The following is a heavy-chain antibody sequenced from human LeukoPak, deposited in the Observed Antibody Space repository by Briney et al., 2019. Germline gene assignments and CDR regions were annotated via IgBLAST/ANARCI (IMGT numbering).Heavy chain of an antibody. D-gene: IGHD2-2*02. Sequence: ASVKVSCKASGYTFTGYYMHWVRQAPGQGLEWMGWIDPNSGGTNYAQKFQGRVTMTRDTSISTAYMELSRLRSDDTAVYYCARDRGYCSSTSCYRSTIWFDPWGQGTLVTVSS. J-gene: IGHJ5*02. V-gene: IGHV1-2*02. CDR2: IDPNSGGT. CDR3: ARDRGYCSSTSCYRSTIWFDP. CDR1: GYTFTGYY.